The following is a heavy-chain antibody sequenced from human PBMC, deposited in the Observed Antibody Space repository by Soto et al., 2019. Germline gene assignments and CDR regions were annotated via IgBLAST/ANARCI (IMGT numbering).Heavy chain of an antibody. V-gene: IGHV3-48*01. CDR2: ISSSSSTI. CDR3: AKRGYYYGSGSLTLDY. D-gene: IGHD3-10*01. Sequence: GGSLRLSCAASGFTFSSYSMNWVRQAPGKGLEWVSYISSSSSTIYYADSVKGRFTISRDNAKNSLYLQMNSLRAEDTAVYYCAKRGYYYGSGSLTLDYWGQGTLVTVSS. CDR1: GFTFSSYS. J-gene: IGHJ4*02.